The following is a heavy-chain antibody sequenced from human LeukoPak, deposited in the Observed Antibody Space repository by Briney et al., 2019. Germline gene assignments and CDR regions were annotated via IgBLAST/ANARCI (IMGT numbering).Heavy chain of an antibody. D-gene: IGHD3-22*01. CDR3: ASLGGDQDYYDSSGYYSPDY. V-gene: IGHV3-21*01. CDR2: ISSSSSYI. J-gene: IGHJ4*02. Sequence: GGSLRLSCAASGFTFSSYSMNWVRQAPGKGLEWVSSISSSSSYIYYADSVKGRFTISRDNAKNPLYLQMNSLRAEDTAVYYCASLGGDQDYYDSSGYYSPDYWGQGTLVTVSS. CDR1: GFTFSSYS.